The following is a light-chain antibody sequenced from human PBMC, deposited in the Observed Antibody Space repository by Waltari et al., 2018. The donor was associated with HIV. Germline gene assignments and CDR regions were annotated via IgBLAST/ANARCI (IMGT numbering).Light chain of an antibody. J-gene: IGLJ2*01. CDR2: NSN. CDR1: SSNIGTHA. Sequence: QSVLTQPPSVSGAPGQRVTLSCTGTSSNIGTHAVHWYQQFPGTAPRLLIYNSNKRPSGVPDRFSAAKSGTSAALAITGLQADDEAYYYCQSSDSTLSGSVFGGGTKLTVL. CDR3: QSSDSTLSGSV. V-gene: IGLV1-40*01.